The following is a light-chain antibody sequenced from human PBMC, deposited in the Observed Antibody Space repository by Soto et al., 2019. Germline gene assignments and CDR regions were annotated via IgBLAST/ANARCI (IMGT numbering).Light chain of an antibody. J-gene: IGKJ3*01. CDR1: QSISSSF. CDR2: GVS. Sequence: EIVLTQSPGTLSLSPGERATLSCRASQSISSSFLAWYQQRPGQAPRLLIHGVSSKAAGIPDRFSGSGSGTDFTLTSNRLEPEEFALYVCQQYGSSPFTFGPGTQLEIK. CDR3: QQYGSSPFT. V-gene: IGKV3-20*01.